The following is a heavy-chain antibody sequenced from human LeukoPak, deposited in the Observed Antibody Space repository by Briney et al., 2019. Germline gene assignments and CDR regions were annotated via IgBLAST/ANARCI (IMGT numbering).Heavy chain of an antibody. V-gene: IGHV3-9*01. CDR3: AKGPMVRGSPYYFDY. CDR2: ISWNSGSI. D-gene: IGHD3-10*01. J-gene: IGHJ4*02. Sequence: GGSLRLSCAASGFTFDDYAMHWVRQAPGKGLEWVSGISWNSGSIGYADSVKGRFTISRDNAKNSLYLQMNSLRAEDTALYYCAKGPMVRGSPYYFDYWGQGTLVTVSS. CDR1: GFTFDDYA.